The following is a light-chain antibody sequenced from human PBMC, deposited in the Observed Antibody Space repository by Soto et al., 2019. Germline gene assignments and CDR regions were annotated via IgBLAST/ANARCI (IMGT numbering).Light chain of an antibody. J-gene: IGKJ1*01. Sequence: EIVLTQSPGTLSLSPGERATLSCRASQSVSSSYLAWYQQKPGQAPRLLIYGASSRATGIPDRFRGSGSGTDFTLTISRLEPEDFAVYYCQQYGSSLQWTFGQGTKVEIK. CDR1: QSVSSSY. CDR3: QQYGSSLQWT. CDR2: GAS. V-gene: IGKV3-20*01.